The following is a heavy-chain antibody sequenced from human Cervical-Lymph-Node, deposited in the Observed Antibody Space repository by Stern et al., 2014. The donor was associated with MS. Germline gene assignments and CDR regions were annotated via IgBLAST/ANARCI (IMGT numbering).Heavy chain of an antibody. D-gene: IGHD4-17*01. CDR2: IYPGDSDT. CDR3: ARDYGDYAFDY. Sequence: VQLVQSGAEVKKPWESLKLSCKGSGYSFTANWIAWVRQMPVKGLEWMGIIYPGDSDTRYSPSFQGQVTISADKSISTAYLQWSSLKASDTAMYYCARDYGDYAFDYWGQGTLVTVSS. CDR1: GYSFTANW. V-gene: IGHV5-51*01. J-gene: IGHJ4*02.